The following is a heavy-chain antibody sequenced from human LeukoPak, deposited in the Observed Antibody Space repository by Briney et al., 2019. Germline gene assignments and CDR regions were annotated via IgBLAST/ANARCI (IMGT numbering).Heavy chain of an antibody. CDR2: IYPGDSDT. CDR1: GYSFTSYW. D-gene: IGHD3-22*01. J-gene: IGHJ4*02. CDR3: ARVATLSPYDSSGYYLDY. Sequence: KISCKGSGYSFTSYWIGWVRQMPGKGLEWMGIIYPGDSDTRYSPSFQGQVTISADKSISTAYLQWSSLKASDTAMYYCARVATLSPYDSSGYYLDYWGQGTLVTVSS. V-gene: IGHV5-51*01.